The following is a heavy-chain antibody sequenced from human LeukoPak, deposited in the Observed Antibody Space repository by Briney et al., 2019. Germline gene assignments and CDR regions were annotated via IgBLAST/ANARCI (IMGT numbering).Heavy chain of an antibody. J-gene: IGHJ5*02. Sequence: GASVKVSCKASGYTFTGYYMHWVRQAPGQGLEWMGWINPNSGGTNYAQKFQGRVTMTRDTSISTAYMELSRLRSDDTAVYYCARGLGEYGDFNWFDPWGQGTLVTVSS. V-gene: IGHV1-2*02. CDR1: GYTFTGYY. CDR2: INPNSGGT. CDR3: ARGLGEYGDFNWFDP. D-gene: IGHD4-17*01.